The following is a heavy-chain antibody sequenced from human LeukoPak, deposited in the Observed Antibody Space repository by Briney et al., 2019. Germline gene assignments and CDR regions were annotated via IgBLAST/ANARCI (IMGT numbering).Heavy chain of an antibody. CDR3: ARGQYRYAVDY. CDR2: INPNSGDT. CDR1: GYSFPAKY. V-gene: IGHV1-2*02. J-gene: IGHJ4*02. Sequence: GASVRVSCKASGYSFPAKYMHWVRQAPGQGLEWMGWINPNSGDTTFAQKFRDRGTMTRDTSISTAYMELSSLTSDDTAVYYCARGQYRYAVDYWGQGPLVTASS. D-gene: IGHD5-18*01.